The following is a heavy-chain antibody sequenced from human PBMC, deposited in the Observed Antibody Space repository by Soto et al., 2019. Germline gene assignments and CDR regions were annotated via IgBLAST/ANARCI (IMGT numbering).Heavy chain of an antibody. CDR1: GFTFTNAW. CDR2: IKSKSVGGTV. CDR3: ATCGGDCYLNH. V-gene: IGHV3-15*01. D-gene: IGHD2-21*02. J-gene: IGHJ5*02. Sequence: PGGSLRLSCAASGFTFTNAWMNWVRQAPGKGLEWVGRIKSKSVGGTVNYAAPVKGRFTISRDDSGNTLYLQMNSLKTEDTAVYYCATCGGDCYLNHWGQGALVTVSS.